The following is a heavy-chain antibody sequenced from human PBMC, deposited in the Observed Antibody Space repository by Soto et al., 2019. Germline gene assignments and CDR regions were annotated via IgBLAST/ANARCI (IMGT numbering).Heavy chain of an antibody. V-gene: IGHV4-59*01. Sequence: QVQLQESGPGLVKPSETLSLTCTVSGGSISPYYWSWIRQPPGKGLEWIGYVYYSGNTNYNPSLERRVTIAVDTSGNQFSLNLTSASAADTAVYYCARKGAAASYAHYYMDVWGRGTAVTVSS. J-gene: IGHJ6*03. CDR2: VYYSGNT. CDR3: ARKGAAASYAHYYMDV. D-gene: IGHD6-13*01. CDR1: GGSISPYY.